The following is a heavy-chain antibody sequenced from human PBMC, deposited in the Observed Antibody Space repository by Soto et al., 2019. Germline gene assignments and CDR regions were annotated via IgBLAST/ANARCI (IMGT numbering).Heavy chain of an antibody. CDR3: ASSDGGPTIDY. V-gene: IGHV4-39*01. CDR2: IYYSGST. Sequence: QLQLQESGPGLVKPSETLSLTCSVSGGSISSSSYYWGWIRQPPGKGLQWIGTIYYSGSTYYNPSLKSRVTISVDTPKNQLSPPLSTVTAADTAVYYCASSDGGPTIDYWSQGALVTATS. J-gene: IGHJ4*02. CDR1: GGSISSSSYY.